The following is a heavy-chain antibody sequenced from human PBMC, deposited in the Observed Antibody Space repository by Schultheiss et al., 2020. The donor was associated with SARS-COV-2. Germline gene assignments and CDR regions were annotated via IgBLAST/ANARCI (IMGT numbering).Heavy chain of an antibody. CDR3: ARVPFTSVNYREGFDY. J-gene: IGHJ4*02. CDR1: GFTFSTYG. Sequence: GGSLRLSCAASGFTFSTYGIHWVRQAPGKGLEWVAFISYDGSNKYYADSVKGRFTISRDNSKNTLCLQMNSLRAEDTAVYYCARVPFTSVNYREGFDYWGQGTLVTVSS. D-gene: IGHD1-26*01. CDR2: ISYDGSNK. V-gene: IGHV3-30*03.